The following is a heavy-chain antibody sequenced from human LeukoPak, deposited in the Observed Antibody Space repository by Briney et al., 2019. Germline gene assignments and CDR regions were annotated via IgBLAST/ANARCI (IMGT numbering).Heavy chain of an antibody. CDR2: IYYSGST. CDR3: ARRSGSYVY. Sequence: PSETLSLTCTVSGGSISSSSYYWGWIRQPPGKGLEWIGNIYYSGSTYYNPSLKSRVTISVDTSKNQFSLKLSSVTAADTAAYYCARRSGSYVYWGQGTLVTVSS. V-gene: IGHV4-39*01. CDR1: GGSISSSSYY. J-gene: IGHJ4*02. D-gene: IGHD1-26*01.